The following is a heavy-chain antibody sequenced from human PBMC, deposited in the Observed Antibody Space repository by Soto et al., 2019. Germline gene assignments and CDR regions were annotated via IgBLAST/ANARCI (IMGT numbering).Heavy chain of an antibody. J-gene: IGHJ5*02. CDR1: AGSMRNYY. Sequence: QVQLQQSGPGLVKPSETLSLTCSVSAGSMRNYYWSWIRQPPGKGLEWIGNVDDSGTTKYNPSLRSRVTGSVDTSTNQFPLKLSSVIAADTAVYYCSRDVSCSGGSCYPNDWFDPWGQGTLVTVSS. CDR3: SRDVSCSGGSCYPNDWFDP. V-gene: IGHV4-59*01. D-gene: IGHD2-15*01. CDR2: VDDSGTT.